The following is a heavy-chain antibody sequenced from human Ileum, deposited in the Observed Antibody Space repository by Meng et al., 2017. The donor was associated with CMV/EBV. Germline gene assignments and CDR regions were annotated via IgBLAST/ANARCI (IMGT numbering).Heavy chain of an antibody. CDR2: INTDGSST. CDR3: IKGGCTDGGCYGDPRTFDI. CDR1: GFTFSRYW. V-gene: IGHV3-74*01. D-gene: IGHD2-8*01. J-gene: IGHJ3*02. Sequence: GESLKISCAASGFTFSRYWMHWVRHAPGKVLGWVSRINTDGSSTNYADSVKGRFTISKDNAKNTLYLQMSSLRAEDTAVYYCIKGGCTDGGCYGDPRTFDIWGQGTMVTVSS.